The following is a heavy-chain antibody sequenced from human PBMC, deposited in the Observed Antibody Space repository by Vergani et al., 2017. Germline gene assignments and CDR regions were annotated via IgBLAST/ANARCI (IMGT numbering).Heavy chain of an antibody. CDR1: GFTFSSYG. V-gene: IGHV3-30*18. D-gene: IGHD2-2*01. CDR3: AKREYHPGDYYYYYMDV. Sequence: QVQLVESGGGVVQPGRSLRLSCAASGFTFSSYGMHWVRQAPGKGLEWVAVISYDGSNKYYADSVKGRFTISRDNSKNTLYLQMNSLRAEDTAVYYCAKREYHPGDYYYYYMDVWGKGTTVTVSS. J-gene: IGHJ6*03. CDR2: ISYDGSNK.